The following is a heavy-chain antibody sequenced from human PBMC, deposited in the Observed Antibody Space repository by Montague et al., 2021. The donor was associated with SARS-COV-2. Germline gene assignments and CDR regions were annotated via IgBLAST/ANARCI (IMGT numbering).Heavy chain of an antibody. V-gene: IGHV4-59*12. CDR2: IYYSGNT. J-gene: IGHJ4*02. D-gene: IGHD5-12*01. CDR3: ARDLWVWLSVEGSFDS. CDR1: GGSISSYY. Sequence: SETLSLTCTVSGGSISSYYWSWIRQPPGKGLEWIGYIYYSGNTNYNPSLKSRVTISVGTSKNQFSLKLSSVTAADTAVYYCARDLWVWLSVEGSFDSWGQGTLVTVSS.